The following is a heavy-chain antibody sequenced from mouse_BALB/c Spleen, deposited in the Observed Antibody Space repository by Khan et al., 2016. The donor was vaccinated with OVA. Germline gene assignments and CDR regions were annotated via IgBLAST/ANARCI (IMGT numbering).Heavy chain of an antibody. CDR3: TRGRTY. J-gene: IGHJ3*01. V-gene: IGHV3-2*02. D-gene: IGHD3-3*01. CDR2: ISYIGSP. CDR1: GYSITSDYA. Sequence: EVQLQESGPGLVKPSQSLSLTCTVTGYSITSDYAWNWIRQFPGNKLEWMGFISYIGSPSYTPSLKSRISFIRDTSKNQSFLQLNSVTTEDTATYVGTRGRTYWGQGTLVTVSA.